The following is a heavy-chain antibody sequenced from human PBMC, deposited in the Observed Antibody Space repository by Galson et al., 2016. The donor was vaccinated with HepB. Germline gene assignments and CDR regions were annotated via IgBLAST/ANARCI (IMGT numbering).Heavy chain of an antibody. D-gene: IGHD5-18*01. CDR2: ISRGSGYI. CDR1: GFTFSTYN. V-gene: IGHV3-21*01. CDR3: CVDTAMDYVFDY. J-gene: IGHJ4*02. Sequence: SLRLSCAASGFTFSTYNMNWVRQAPGKGLEWVSSISRGSGYIYYADSVKGRFTISRDNAKNSLYLQMNSLRAEDTAVYYCCVDTAMDYVFDYWGQGTLSPSPQ.